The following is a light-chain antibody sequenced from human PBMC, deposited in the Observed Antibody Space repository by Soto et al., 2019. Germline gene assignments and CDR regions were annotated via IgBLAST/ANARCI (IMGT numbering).Light chain of an antibody. Sequence: EIVLTQSPGTLSLSPGDRATLSCRASHSINTSFLAWFQQKPGQAPRLLIYAASTRATGIPDRFSGSASETDFTLTINRLEPEDSAGYYCQQYASAPFSLGPGTKVDIK. CDR2: AAS. CDR1: HSINTSF. CDR3: QQYASAPFS. J-gene: IGKJ3*01. V-gene: IGKV3-20*01.